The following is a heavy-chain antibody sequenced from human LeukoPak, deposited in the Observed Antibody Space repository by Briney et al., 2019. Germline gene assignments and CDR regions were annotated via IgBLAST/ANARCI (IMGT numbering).Heavy chain of an antibody. CDR3: ARVALDSSGDNYGQGAFDY. CDR1: DFTFSRYE. V-gene: IGHV3-48*03. D-gene: IGHD3-22*01. CDR2: ISGSGRTI. J-gene: IGHJ4*02. Sequence: GGSLRLSCAASDFTFSRYEMNWVRQAPGKRLEWLSYISGSGRTIFYGDSVKGRFTISRDNAKNSLYLQINSLRADDTAVYYCARVALDSSGDNYGQGAFDYWGQGTLVTVSS.